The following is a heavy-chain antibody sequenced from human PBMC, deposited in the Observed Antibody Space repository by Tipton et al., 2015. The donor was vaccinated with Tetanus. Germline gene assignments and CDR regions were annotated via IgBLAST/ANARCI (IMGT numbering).Heavy chain of an antibody. J-gene: IGHJ4*02. V-gene: IGHV4-31*03. CDR1: GGAITSGGYF. CDR2: IYYSGST. CDR3: AKRTITFDY. Sequence: TLSLTCTVSGGAITSGGYFWSWIRQLPGKGLEWIGYIYYSGSTYYNPSLKSRLTISVDTSKRQFSLKLSSVTAADTAVYYCAKRTITFDYWGQGTLVTVSS. D-gene: IGHD5-24*01.